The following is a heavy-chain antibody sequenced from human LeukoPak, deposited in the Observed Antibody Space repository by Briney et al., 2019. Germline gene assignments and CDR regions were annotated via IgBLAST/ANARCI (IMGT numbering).Heavy chain of an antibody. Sequence: PSETLSLTCTVSGGSISSYYWSWIRQPPGKGLEWIGYIYYSGSTNYNPSLKSRVTISVDTSKNQFSLKLSSVTAADTAVYYCARVYSSGRYVGGWFDPWGQGTLVTVSS. D-gene: IGHD6-19*01. CDR3: ARVYSSGRYVGGWFDP. V-gene: IGHV4-59*01. J-gene: IGHJ5*02. CDR2: IYYSGST. CDR1: GGSISSYY.